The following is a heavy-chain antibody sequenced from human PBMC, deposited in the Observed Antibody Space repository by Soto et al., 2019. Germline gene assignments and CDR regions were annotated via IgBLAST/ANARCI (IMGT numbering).Heavy chain of an antibody. V-gene: IGHV3-48*04. J-gene: IGHJ6*02. Sequence: RPMRLSCAASRCTISTYIRNWVSQTPGKGLEWVSYISTSGSTIYYADSVKGRFTISRDSAKNSLYLQMNSLTAEDTAVYYCARDDIAVAGISTYYYYGMDVWGQGTTVTVSS. CDR2: ISTSGSTI. CDR1: RCTISTYI. D-gene: IGHD6-19*01. CDR3: ARDDIAVAGISTYYYYGMDV.